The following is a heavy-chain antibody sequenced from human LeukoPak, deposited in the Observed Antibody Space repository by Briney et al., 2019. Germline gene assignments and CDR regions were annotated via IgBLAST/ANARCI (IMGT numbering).Heavy chain of an antibody. D-gene: IGHD6-19*01. Sequence: PGGSLRLSCAASGFTFSGSAMHWVRQASGKGLEWVGRIRSKANSYATAYAASVKGRFTISRDDSKNTAYLQMNSLKTEDTAVYYCTSLSSGWDYYYYYYMDVWGKGTTVTVSS. J-gene: IGHJ6*03. CDR3: TSLSSGWDYYYYYYMDV. CDR2: IRSKANSYAT. CDR1: GFTFSGSA. V-gene: IGHV3-73*01.